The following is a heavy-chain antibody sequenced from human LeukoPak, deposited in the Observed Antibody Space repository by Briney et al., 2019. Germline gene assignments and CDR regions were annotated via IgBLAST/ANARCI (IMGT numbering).Heavy chain of an antibody. D-gene: IGHD3-10*01. CDR3: ARVGQWGYGSGRSYDY. CDR2: INHSGST. Sequence: KTSETLSLTCAVYGGSFSGYYWSWIRQPPGKGLEWIGEINHSGSTNYNPSLKSRVTISVDTSKNQFSLKLSSVTAADTAVYYCARVGQWGYGSGRSYDYWGQGTLVTVSS. J-gene: IGHJ4*02. CDR1: GGSFSGYY. V-gene: IGHV4-34*01.